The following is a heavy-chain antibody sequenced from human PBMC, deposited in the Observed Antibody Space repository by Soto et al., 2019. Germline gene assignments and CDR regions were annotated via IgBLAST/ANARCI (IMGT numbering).Heavy chain of an antibody. CDR2: ISAYNGNT. CDR3: ARVLDIAAAGTYYYYGMDV. D-gene: IGHD6-13*01. J-gene: IGHJ6*02. CDR1: GYTFTSYG. V-gene: IGHV1-18*01. Sequence: ASVKVSCKASGYTFTSYGISWVRQAPGQGLEWMGWISAYNGNTNYAQKLQGRVTMTTDTSTSTAYMELRSLRSDDTAVYYCARVLDIAAAGTYYYYGMDVWGQGTTVTVSS.